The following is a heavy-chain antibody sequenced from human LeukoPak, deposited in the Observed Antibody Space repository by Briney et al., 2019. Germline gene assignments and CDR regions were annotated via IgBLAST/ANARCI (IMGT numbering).Heavy chain of an antibody. CDR1: GGSISRSSYY. CDR2: IYYGGSI. V-gene: IGHV4-39*07. CDR3: ARAGWELLSASFDP. D-gene: IGHD1-26*01. Sequence: SETLSLTCAVSGGSISRSSYYWAWIRQPPGKGLEWVGTIYYGGSIYGDPSLKGRITISLDTSKNQFSLKLNSVTAADAAVYYCARAGWELLSASFDPWGQGTLVIVSS. J-gene: IGHJ5*02.